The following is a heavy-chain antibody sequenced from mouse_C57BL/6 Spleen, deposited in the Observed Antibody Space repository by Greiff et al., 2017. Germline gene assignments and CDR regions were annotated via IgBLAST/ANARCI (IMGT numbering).Heavy chain of an antibody. CDR3: ARQGSKGYYFDY. CDR1: GFTFSSYG. Sequence: EVKVVESGGDLVKPGGSLKLSCAASGFTFSSYGMSWVRQTPDKRLEWVATISSGGSYTYYPDSVKGRFTIARDNAKNTLYLQMSSLQSEDTAMYYCARQGSKGYYFDYWGQGTTLTVSS. CDR2: ISSGGSYT. V-gene: IGHV5-6*01. D-gene: IGHD1-3*01. J-gene: IGHJ2*01.